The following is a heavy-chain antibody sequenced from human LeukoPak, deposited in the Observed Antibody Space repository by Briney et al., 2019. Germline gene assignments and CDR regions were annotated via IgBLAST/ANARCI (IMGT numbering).Heavy chain of an antibody. J-gene: IGHJ3*02. CDR1: GFTVSSNY. Sequence: GGSLRLSCAASGFTVSSNYMSWVRQAPGKGLEWVSVIYSGGSTYYADSVKGRFTIARDNSKNTLYLQMNSLRAEDTAVYYCARVKALGAATDAFDIWGQGTMVTVSS. V-gene: IGHV3-53*01. D-gene: IGHD1-26*01. CDR3: ARVKALGAATDAFDI. CDR2: IYSGGST.